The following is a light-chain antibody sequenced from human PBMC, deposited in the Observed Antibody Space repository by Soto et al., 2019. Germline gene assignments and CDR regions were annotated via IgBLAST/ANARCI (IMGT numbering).Light chain of an antibody. CDR2: AAS. CDR3: QQSYSTPTPPT. V-gene: IGKV1-39*01. CDR1: QSITTH. J-gene: IGKJ2*01. Sequence: DIHMTQSPSSLTASVGDRVTMTCRASQSITTHVNWYQQKPGKAPKLLIYAASILQSGVPSRFSGSGSGTDFTLTISSLQPDDFATYFCQQSYSTPTPPTFGQGTKVEIK.